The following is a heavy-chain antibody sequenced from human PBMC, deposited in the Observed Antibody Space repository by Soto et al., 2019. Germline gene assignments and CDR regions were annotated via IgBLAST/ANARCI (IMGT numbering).Heavy chain of an antibody. V-gene: IGHV1-2*02. D-gene: IGHD1-26*01. CDR2: INPNGGAT. J-gene: IGHJ6*03. CDR3: ARESGGATATLDYYYFHMDV. CDR1: GDSFNDYY. Sequence: VQLAQSGAEVKKPGASVKVSCKTSGDSFNDYYIHWVRQAPGQGLEWMGWINPNGGATKYAQKFQGRVTVTRDTSIRTVYMELSSLRSDDTAVYYCARESGGATATLDYYYFHMDVWGKGTTVTVSS.